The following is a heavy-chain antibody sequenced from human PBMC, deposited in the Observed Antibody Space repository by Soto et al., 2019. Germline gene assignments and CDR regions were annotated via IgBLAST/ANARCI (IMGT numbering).Heavy chain of an antibody. Sequence: GGSLRLSCAASGFTFDDYAMHWVRQAPGKGLEWVAGITSNSDTITYADSVEGRFTLSISTAYLQWSSLKASDTAMYYCARHGVSPDYYGMDVWGQGTTVTVSS. CDR3: ARHGVSPDYYGMDV. CDR1: GFTFDDYA. V-gene: IGHV3-9*01. CDR2: ITSNSDTI. J-gene: IGHJ6*02.